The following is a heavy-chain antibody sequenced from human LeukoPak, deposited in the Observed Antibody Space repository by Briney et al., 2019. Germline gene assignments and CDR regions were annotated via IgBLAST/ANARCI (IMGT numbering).Heavy chain of an antibody. V-gene: IGHV4-61*08. CDR1: GGAISGGGYY. D-gene: IGHD3-16*01. CDR3: TRLRNLWGVDY. CDR2: IYYSGSS. Sequence: MPSETLSLTCTVYGGAISGGGYYWSWIRQPPGKGLEWIGCIYYSGSSNYNPSLKSRVTISVDTSKNQFSLKLSSVTAADTAVYFCTRLRNLWGVDYWGQGTLVTVSS. J-gene: IGHJ4*02.